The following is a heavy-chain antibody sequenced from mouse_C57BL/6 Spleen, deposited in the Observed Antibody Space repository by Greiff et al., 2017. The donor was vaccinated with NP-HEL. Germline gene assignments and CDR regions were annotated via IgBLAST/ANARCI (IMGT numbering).Heavy chain of an antibody. V-gene: IGHV1-69*01. CDR2: IDPSDSYT. CDR3: ARGWSGAMDY. D-gene: IGHD1-1*02. J-gene: IGHJ4*01. Sequence: QVQLQQPGAELVMPGASVKLSCKASGYTFTSYWMHWVKQRPGQGLEWIGEIDPSDSYTNYNQKFKGKSTLTVDKSSSTAYMQLSSLTSEDSAVYYCARGWSGAMDYWGQGTSVTVSS. CDR1: GYTFTSYW.